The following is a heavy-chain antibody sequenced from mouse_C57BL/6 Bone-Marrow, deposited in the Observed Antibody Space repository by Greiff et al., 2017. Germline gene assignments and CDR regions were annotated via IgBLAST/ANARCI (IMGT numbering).Heavy chain of an antibody. D-gene: IGHD2-12*01. V-gene: IGHV5-6*02. J-gene: IGHJ3*01. CDR1: GFTFSSYG. CDR3: ARPRYDGFAY. Sequence: EVKLMESGGDLVKPGGSLKLSCAASGFTFSSYGMSWVRQTPDKGLEWVATISGGGSYTYYPDSLKGRCTLSRDTAKNTLYLQMSSLKSEDTAMYYCARPRYDGFAYWGQGTLVTVSA. CDR2: ISGGGSYT.